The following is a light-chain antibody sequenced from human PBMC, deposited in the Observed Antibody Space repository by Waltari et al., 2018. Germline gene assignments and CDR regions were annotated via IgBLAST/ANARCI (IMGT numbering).Light chain of an antibody. J-gene: IGLJ2*01. V-gene: IGLV2-14*01. CDR3: SSYTSSSNVV. Sequence: QSALTQPASVSGSPGQSITIPCPGTSSDVGGYNYVSWYQQHPGKAPKLMIYDSSNRPAGVSNRFSGSKSGNTASLTISGLQAEDEAEYYCSSYTSSSNVVFGGGTKLTVL. CDR1: SSDVGGYNY. CDR2: DSS.